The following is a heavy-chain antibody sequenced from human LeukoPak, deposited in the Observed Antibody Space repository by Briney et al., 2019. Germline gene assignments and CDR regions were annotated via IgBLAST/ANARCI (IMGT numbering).Heavy chain of an antibody. CDR3: ARRPTSGQYYFDE. J-gene: IGHJ4*02. V-gene: IGHV5-51*01. D-gene: IGHD6-19*01. CDR1: GYTFTRYW. CDR2: MNLGDADT. Sequence: GESLKISCKGSGYTFTRYWIAWVRQMPGKGLEWMAIMNLGDADTTYSPSFQGQVTVSVDKSVSTAYLQWSSLRAADTAIYYCARRPTSGQYYFDEWGQGTLVTVPS.